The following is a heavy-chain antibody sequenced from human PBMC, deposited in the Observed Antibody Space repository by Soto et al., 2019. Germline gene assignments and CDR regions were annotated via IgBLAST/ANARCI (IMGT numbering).Heavy chain of an antibody. CDR1: GGSISSYY. CDR2: IYYSGST. V-gene: IGHV4-59*01. Sequence: SETLSLTCTVSGGSISSYYWSWIRQPPGKGLEWIGYIYYSGSTNYNPSLKSRVTISVDASKNQFSLKLSSVTAADTAVYYCSIDQGHDFWSGYQHYYYYYMDVWGKGTTVTVSS. CDR3: SIDQGHDFWSGYQHYYYYYMDV. D-gene: IGHD3-3*01. J-gene: IGHJ6*03.